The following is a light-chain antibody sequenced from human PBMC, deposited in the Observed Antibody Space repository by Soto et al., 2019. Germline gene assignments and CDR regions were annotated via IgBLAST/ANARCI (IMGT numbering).Light chain of an antibody. CDR1: SSNIGAGYD. CDR3: QSYDSSPSED. V-gene: IGLV1-40*01. J-gene: IGLJ1*01. CDR2: GNS. Sequence: QSVLTQPPSVSGAPGQRVTISCTGCSSNIGAGYDVHWYQQLPGTAPKLLIYGNSNRPSGVPDRFSGSKSGTSASLAITGLQAEDEADYYCQSYDSSPSEDFGTGTKVTV.